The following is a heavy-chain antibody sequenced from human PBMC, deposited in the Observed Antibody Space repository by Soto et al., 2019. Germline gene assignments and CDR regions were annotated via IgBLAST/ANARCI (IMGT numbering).Heavy chain of an antibody. J-gene: IGHJ4*02. CDR3: ARGSGFDY. Sequence: WGSLRLSCSASVFTFSSYAMSWVRQAPGKGLEWVSAISGSGGNTYYADSVKGRFTISRDNSKNTLYLQMNSLRAEDTAVYYCARGSGFDYWGQGTLVTVSS. CDR2: ISGSGGNT. CDR1: VFTFSSYA. D-gene: IGHD3-10*01. V-gene: IGHV3-23*01.